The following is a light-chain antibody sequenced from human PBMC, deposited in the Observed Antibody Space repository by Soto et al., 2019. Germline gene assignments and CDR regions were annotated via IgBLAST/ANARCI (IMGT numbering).Light chain of an antibody. CDR1: QSVSTT. J-gene: IGKJ1*01. CDR2: GAS. V-gene: IGKV3-15*01. Sequence: VLMSQSPATLSVSPGERATLSCMSSQSVSTTLAWYQQKPGQAPRLLIYGASTRATGIPARFSGSGSGTEFTLTISSLQSEDFAVYYCQQYNNWPRTFGQGTKVDI. CDR3: QQYNNWPRT.